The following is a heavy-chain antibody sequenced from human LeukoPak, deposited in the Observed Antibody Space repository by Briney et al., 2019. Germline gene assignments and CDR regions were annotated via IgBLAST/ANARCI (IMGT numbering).Heavy chain of an antibody. CDR3: ARDFGRYSSGQPGTFDY. V-gene: IGHV3-33*01. Sequence: GGSLRLSCAASEFSFSTYGMHWVRQAPGRGLEWVAVIWYDGSNKYYADSVKGRFTISRDNSKNTLYLQMNSLRAEDTAVYYCARDFGRYSSGQPGTFDYWGQGTLVTVSS. J-gene: IGHJ4*02. D-gene: IGHD6-19*01. CDR1: EFSFSTYG. CDR2: IWYDGSNK.